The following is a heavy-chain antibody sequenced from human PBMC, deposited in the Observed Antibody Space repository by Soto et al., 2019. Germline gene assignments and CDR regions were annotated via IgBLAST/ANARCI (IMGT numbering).Heavy chain of an antibody. CDR2: INHSGST. J-gene: IGHJ4*02. CDR1: GGSFSGYY. V-gene: IGHV4-34*01. CDR3: ARGSDIVVVPAATFFDY. D-gene: IGHD2-2*01. Sequence: KASETLSLTCAVYGGSFSGYYWSWIRQPPGKGLEWIGEINHSGSTNYNPSLKSRVTISVDTSKNQFSLKLSSVTAADTAVYYCARGSDIVVVPAATFFDYWGQGTLVTVSS.